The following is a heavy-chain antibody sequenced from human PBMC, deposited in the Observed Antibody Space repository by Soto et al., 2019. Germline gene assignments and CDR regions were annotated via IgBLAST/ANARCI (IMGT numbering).Heavy chain of an antibody. CDR2: INHSEST. D-gene: IGHD2-8*01. J-gene: IGHJ6*02. Sequence: SDPLSLPCAVYGGSFSGYYWSWLRQPPVQALEWIGEINHSESTTYNPSLTNRVTISVDTSKNQFSLRLSSVTAADTAVYYCARAQVPQWFSKGYSGLDVWGQWTTVTVSS. V-gene: IGHV4-34*01. CDR1: GGSFSGYY. CDR3: ARAQVPQWFSKGYSGLDV.